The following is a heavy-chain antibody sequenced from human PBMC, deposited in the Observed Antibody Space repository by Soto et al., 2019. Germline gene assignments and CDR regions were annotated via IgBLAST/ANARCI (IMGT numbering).Heavy chain of an antibody. D-gene: IGHD6-19*01. Sequence: PSETLSLTCAVYGGSFSGYYWSWIRQPPGKGLEWIGEINHSGSTNYNPSLKSRVTISVDTSKNQFSLKLSSVTAADTAVYYCARGWGAYSSGWYRCYYYYYMDVWGKGTTVTVSS. CDR3: ARGWGAYSSGWYRCYYYYYMDV. J-gene: IGHJ6*03. CDR2: INHSGST. V-gene: IGHV4-34*01. CDR1: GGSFSGYY.